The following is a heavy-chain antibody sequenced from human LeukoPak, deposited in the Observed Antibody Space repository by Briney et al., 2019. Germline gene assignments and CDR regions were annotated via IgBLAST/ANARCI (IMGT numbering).Heavy chain of an antibody. D-gene: IGHD3-10*02. CDR3: AELGITMIGGV. V-gene: IGHV3-23*01. Sequence: PGGSLRLSCEASGFTFSNYGMSWVRQAPGKGLEWVSAITASSSSTHDADSVQGRFTISRDNFKNTLYLQMNSLRAEDTAVYYCAELGITMIGGVWGKGTTVTISS. CDR2: ITASSSST. J-gene: IGHJ6*04. CDR1: GFTFSNYG.